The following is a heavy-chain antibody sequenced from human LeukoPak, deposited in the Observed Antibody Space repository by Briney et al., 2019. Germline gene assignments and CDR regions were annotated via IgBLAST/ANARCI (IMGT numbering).Heavy chain of an antibody. CDR1: GFTFSSYG. CDR2: ISYDGSNK. J-gene: IGHJ3*02. V-gene: IGHV3-30*18. CDR3: AKDRLRYFDAAFDI. Sequence: GGSLRLSCAASGFTFSSYGMHWVRQAPGKGLEWVAVISYDGSNKYYADSVKGRFTISRDNSKNTLYLQMNSLRAEDTAVYYCAKDRLRYFDAAFDIWGQGTMVTVSS. D-gene: IGHD3-9*01.